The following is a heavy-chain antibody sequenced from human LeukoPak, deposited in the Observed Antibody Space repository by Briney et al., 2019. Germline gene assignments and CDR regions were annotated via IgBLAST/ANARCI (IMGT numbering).Heavy chain of an antibody. D-gene: IGHD2-15*01. CDR3: ASQIPRDNVVVIGS. CDR2: ISNSGGST. Sequence: RGSLRLSCAASGFTFSFYAMGWVRQAPGKGLEWVSAISNSGGSTSYTDCVKGRFTISRDNSRNTLYLQMNSLRVEDTAVYYCASQIPRDNVVVIGSWGQGTLVTVSS. J-gene: IGHJ4*02. V-gene: IGHV3-23*01. CDR1: GFTFSFYA.